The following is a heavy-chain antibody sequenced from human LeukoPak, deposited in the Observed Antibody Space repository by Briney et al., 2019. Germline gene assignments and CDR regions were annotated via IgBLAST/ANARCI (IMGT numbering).Heavy chain of an antibody. CDR2: ISGSGGST. Sequence: PGGSLRLACAASRFTFSSYAMSWVRQAPGKGLEWVSSISGSGGSTYYADSVKGRFTISRDNSKNTLYLQMNSLRAEDTAVYYCARESSSSWSAVDYCGQGTLVTVSS. CDR3: ARESSSSWSAVDY. CDR1: RFTFSSYA. J-gene: IGHJ4*02. D-gene: IGHD2-2*01. V-gene: IGHV3-23*01.